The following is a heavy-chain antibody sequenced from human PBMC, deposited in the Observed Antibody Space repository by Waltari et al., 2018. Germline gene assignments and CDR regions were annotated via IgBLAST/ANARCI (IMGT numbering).Heavy chain of an antibody. CDR2: IRFDGTTA. V-gene: IGHV3-30*02. CDR1: DLHVRTFA. CDR3: VKDGDYNLPAYDAFDI. Sequence: QVQLTESGGGVVQPGGSLRLPCAASDLHVRTFALTWGRQTPARGLEWVAFIRFDGTTAYYADSVTGRFTVSRDNSENRGYLQMNSLRPEDTGVYHCVKDGDYNLPAYDAFDIWGPGTMVSVSS. J-gene: IGHJ3*02. D-gene: IGHD4-17*01.